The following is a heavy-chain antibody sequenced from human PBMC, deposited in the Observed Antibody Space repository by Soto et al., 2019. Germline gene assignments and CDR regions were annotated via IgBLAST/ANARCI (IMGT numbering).Heavy chain of an antibody. V-gene: IGHV4-31*03. D-gene: IGHD2-21*01. Sequence: SETLSLTCTVSGGSISSGGYYWSWIRQHPGKGLEWIGYIYYSGSTYYNPSLKSRVTISVDTSKNQFSLKLSSVTAADTAVYYCARDEGIPNYYYYGMDVWGQGTTVTVS. CDR3: ARDEGIPNYYYYGMDV. J-gene: IGHJ6*02. CDR2: IYYSGST. CDR1: GGSISSGGYY.